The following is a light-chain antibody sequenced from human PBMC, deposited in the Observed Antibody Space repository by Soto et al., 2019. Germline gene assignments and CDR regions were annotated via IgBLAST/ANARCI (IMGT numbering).Light chain of an antibody. CDR3: QQLNTYPFT. CDR2: AAS. J-gene: IGKJ3*01. V-gene: IGKV1-9*01. Sequence: DIQLTQSPSFLSASVGDRVTITCRASQGIRNSLAWYQQEPGKAPKLLIYAASTLQSGVPSRFSGNGSGTDFTLTISSLQPEDFATFYCQQLNTYPFTFGPGTKVAI. CDR1: QGIRNS.